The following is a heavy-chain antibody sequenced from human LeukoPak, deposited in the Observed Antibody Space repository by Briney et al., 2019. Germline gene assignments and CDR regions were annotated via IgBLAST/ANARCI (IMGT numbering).Heavy chain of an antibody. J-gene: IGHJ4*02. Sequence: GESLQISCQGSGSSFTSYWSGWVRQVPGKGLEWMGIIYPGDSDTRYSPSFQGQFTISADKSISTAYLQWSSLKASDTAMYYCAGAGAGTAIDSWGQGTLVTVSS. CDR2: IYPGDSDT. CDR3: AGAGAGTAIDS. CDR1: GSSFTSYW. V-gene: IGHV5-51*01. D-gene: IGHD6-13*01.